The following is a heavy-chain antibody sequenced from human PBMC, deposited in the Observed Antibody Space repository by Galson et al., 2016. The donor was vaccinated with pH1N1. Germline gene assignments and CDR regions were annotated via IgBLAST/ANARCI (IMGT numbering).Heavy chain of an antibody. D-gene: IGHD2-8*02. CDR2: INPNSGGT. CDR3: ARETDPGLYFDY. J-gene: IGHJ4*02. Sequence: SVKVSCKASGYTFTVYYMHWVRQAPGQGLEWMGWINPNSGGTNYAQKFQGRVTMTRDTSISTAYMELSRLRSDDTAIYYCARETDPGLYFDYWGQGTLVTVSS. CDR1: GYTFTVYY. V-gene: IGHV1-2*02.